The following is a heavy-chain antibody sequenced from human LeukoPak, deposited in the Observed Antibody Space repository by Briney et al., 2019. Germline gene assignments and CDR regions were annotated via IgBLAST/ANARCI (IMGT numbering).Heavy chain of an antibody. Sequence: SGGSLRLSCAASGFTFSSYGMHWVRQAPGKGLEWVAVISYDGSNKYYADSVKGRFTISRDNSKNTLYLQMNSLRAEDTAVYYCAKERLITMMTTVTTDFDYWGQGTLVTVSS. CDR2: ISYDGSNK. CDR3: AKERLITMMTTVTTDFDY. D-gene: IGHD4-17*01. V-gene: IGHV3-30*18. CDR1: GFTFSSYG. J-gene: IGHJ4*02.